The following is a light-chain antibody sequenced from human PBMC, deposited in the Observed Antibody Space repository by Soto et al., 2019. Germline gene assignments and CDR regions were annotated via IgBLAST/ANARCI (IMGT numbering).Light chain of an antibody. J-gene: IGKJ3*01. V-gene: IGKV3-11*01. CDR2: DAS. Sequence: EIVLTQSPATLSLSPGERATLSCRASQSVSSYLAWYQQKPGQAPRLLIYDASNRATGIPARFSGSGSATDSTLTLSSLEPEDFAVYYCQQRSNWPPTFGPGTKVDIK. CDR1: QSVSSY. CDR3: QQRSNWPPT.